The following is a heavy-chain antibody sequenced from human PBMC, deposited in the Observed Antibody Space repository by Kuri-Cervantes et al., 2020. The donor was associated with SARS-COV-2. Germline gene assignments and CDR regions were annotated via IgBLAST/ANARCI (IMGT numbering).Heavy chain of an antibody. CDR3: AKDLSADFWSGYYKPDAFDI. Sequence: GESLKISCAASGFTFSSYAMNWVRQAPGKGLEWVAFIRYDGSNKYYADSVKGRFTISRDNSKNTLYLQMNSLRAEDTAVYYCAKDLSADFWSGYYKPDAFDIWGQGTMVTVSS. CDR1: GFTFSSYA. J-gene: IGHJ3*02. CDR2: IRYDGSNK. V-gene: IGHV3-30*02. D-gene: IGHD3-3*01.